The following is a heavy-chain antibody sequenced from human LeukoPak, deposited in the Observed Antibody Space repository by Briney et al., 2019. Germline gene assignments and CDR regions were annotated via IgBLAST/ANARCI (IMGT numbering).Heavy chain of an antibody. J-gene: IGHJ4*02. Sequence: GGSLRLSCVASGFSFSIYTMTWLRQAPGKGLEWVSSISGSGEDTHFADSVKGRFTVSRDNSRNTLFLQMDSLRVEDTAVYHCAKAKGGLWGQGTLVTVSS. CDR2: ISGSGEDT. V-gene: IGHV3-23*01. CDR1: GFSFSIYT. CDR3: AKAKGGL. D-gene: IGHD2-15*01.